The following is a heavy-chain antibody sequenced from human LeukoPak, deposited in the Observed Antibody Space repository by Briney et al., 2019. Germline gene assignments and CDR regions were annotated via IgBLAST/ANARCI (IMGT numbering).Heavy chain of an antibody. CDR3: ARDSSGWFRDYYYGMDV. Sequence: GSLRLSCAASGFTVSSNYMSWVRQAPGKGLEWVSVIYSGGSTYYADSVKGRFTISRDNSKNTLYLQMNSLRAEDTAVYYCARDSSGWFRDYYYGMDVWGQGTTVTVSS. J-gene: IGHJ6*02. CDR2: IYSGGST. CDR1: GFTVSSNY. V-gene: IGHV3-53*01. D-gene: IGHD6-19*01.